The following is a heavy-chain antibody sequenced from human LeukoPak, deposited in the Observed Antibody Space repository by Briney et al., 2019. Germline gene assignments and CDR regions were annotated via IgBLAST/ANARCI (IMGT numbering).Heavy chain of an antibody. J-gene: IGHJ5*02. V-gene: IGHV3-15*01. CDR3: TTEHVIFYDILTAGGNWFDP. D-gene: IGHD3-9*01. CDR1: GFTFTNAW. Sequence: GGSLRLSCAASGFTFTNAWMNWVRQAPGKGLEWVGRIKSKTNGGTTDYAAPVKGRFSISRDDSKNTLYLQMYSLKIEDTAVYYCTTEHVIFYDILTAGGNWFDPWGQGTLVTVSS. CDR2: IKSKTNGGTT.